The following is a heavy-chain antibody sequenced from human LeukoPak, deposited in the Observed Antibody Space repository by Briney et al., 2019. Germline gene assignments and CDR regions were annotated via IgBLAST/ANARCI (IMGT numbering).Heavy chain of an antibody. J-gene: IGHJ4*02. CDR1: GFTFSDYE. V-gene: IGHV3-48*03. Sequence: GGSLRLSCAASGFTFSDYEMNWVRQAPGKGLEWVSYISSSASIIYYSDSVKGRFTISRDNAKNSLYLQMNSLRAEDTVVYYCARAHDYGDYEVDCWGQGTLVTVSS. CDR3: ARAHDYGDYEVDC. D-gene: IGHD4-17*01. CDR2: ISSSASII.